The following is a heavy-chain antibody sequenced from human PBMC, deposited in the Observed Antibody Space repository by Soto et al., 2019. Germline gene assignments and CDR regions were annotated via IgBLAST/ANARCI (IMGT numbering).Heavy chain of an antibody. CDR3: ARAPASYCGGDCFSMDY. Sequence: EVQLVESGGGLVEPGGSLRLSCEASGFPFSSYAMNWVCQAPGKGLEWVSSISTSSGYIYFADSLRGRFTVSRDNAKNSLYLQMNSLTAEDTAVYYCARAPASYCGGDCFSMDYWGQGTLVIVSS. D-gene: IGHD2-21*02. V-gene: IGHV3-21*02. CDR2: ISTSSGYI. CDR1: GFPFSSYA. J-gene: IGHJ4*02.